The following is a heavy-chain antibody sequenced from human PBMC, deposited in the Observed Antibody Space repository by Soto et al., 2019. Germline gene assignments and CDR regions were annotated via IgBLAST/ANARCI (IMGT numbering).Heavy chain of an antibody. Sequence: QVQLVQSGAEVKKPGASVKVSCKASGYTFTSYGISWVRQAPGQGLEWMGWISAYNGNTNYAQKLQGRVPMTTDTSTSTADMELRSLGSNAAAVYYCARAAVPGLYYYSGMDVCGHGTTVTVSS. V-gene: IGHV1-18*01. CDR3: ARAAVPGLYYYSGMDV. CDR1: GYTFTSYG. CDR2: ISAYNGNT. D-gene: IGHD6-19*01. J-gene: IGHJ6*02.